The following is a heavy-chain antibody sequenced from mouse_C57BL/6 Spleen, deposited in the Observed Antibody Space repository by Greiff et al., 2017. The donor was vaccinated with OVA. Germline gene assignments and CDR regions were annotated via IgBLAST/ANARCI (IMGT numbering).Heavy chain of an antibody. CDR3: TCNFAY. Sequence: QVQLQESGAELVRPGASVTLSCKASGYTFTDYEIHWVKQSPVHGLEWIGAIDPETGGTAYNQKFQGKAILTADKSSSTAYMELRSLTSEDSAVDYCTCNFAYWGQGTLVTVSA. CDR1: GYTFTDYE. V-gene: IGHV1-15*01. D-gene: IGHD2-1*01. CDR2: IDPETGGT. J-gene: IGHJ3*01.